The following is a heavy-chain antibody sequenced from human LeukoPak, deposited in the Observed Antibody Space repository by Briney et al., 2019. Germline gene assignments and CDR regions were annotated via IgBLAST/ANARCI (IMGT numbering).Heavy chain of an antibody. V-gene: IGHV3-23*01. D-gene: IGHD3-10*01. CDR3: AKRVMVRGVTGWFDP. CDR2: ISGSGGST. J-gene: IGHJ5*02. Sequence: GESLRLSCAASGFTFSSYAMSWVRQAPGKGLEWVPAISGSGGSTYYADSVKGRFTISRDNSKNTLYLQMNSLRAEDTAVYYCAKRVMVRGVTGWFDPWGQGTLVTVSS. CDR1: GFTFSSYA.